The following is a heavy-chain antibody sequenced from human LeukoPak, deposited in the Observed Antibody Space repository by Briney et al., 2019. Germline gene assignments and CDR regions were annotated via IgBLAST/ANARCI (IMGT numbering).Heavy chain of an antibody. CDR2: IYYSGST. V-gene: IGHV4-59*08. CDR1: GGSISSYY. CDR3: ASWYSGYYTADAFDI. Sequence: SETLSLTCTVSGGSISSYYWSWIRQPPGKGLEWIGYIYYSGSTNYNPSLKSRVTISVDTSKNQFSLKLSSVTAADTAVYYCASWYSGYYTADAFDIWGQGTMVTVSS. D-gene: IGHD3-3*01. J-gene: IGHJ3*02.